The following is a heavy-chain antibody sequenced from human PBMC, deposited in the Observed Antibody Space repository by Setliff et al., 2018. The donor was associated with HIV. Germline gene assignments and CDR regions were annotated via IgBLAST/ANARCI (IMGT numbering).Heavy chain of an antibody. CDR2: IYSSGST. V-gene: IGHV4-39*01. CDR1: GGSTSTSGYY. D-gene: IGHD4-17*01. Sequence: SETLSLTCTVSGGSTSTSGYYWGWIRQPPGKGREWIGSIYSSGSTYYNPSLKSRVTISVDTSKNQFSLKLKSVTAADTAVYYCARGLYYGDYGYWGQGTLVTVSS. J-gene: IGHJ4*02. CDR3: ARGLYYGDYGY.